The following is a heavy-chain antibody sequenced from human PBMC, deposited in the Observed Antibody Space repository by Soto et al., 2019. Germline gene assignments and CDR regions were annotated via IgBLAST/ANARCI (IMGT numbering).Heavy chain of an antibody. CDR1: GYTFTSYA. Sequence: QVQLVQSGAEVKKPGASVKVSCKASGYTFTSYAMHWVRQAPGQRLEWMGWINAGNGNTKYSQKFQGRVTITRDTSASTAYMELSSLRSEDTAVYYCAREGAAAAPTPDYWGQGTLVTVSS. J-gene: IGHJ4*02. D-gene: IGHD6-13*01. CDR2: INAGNGNT. CDR3: AREGAAAAPTPDY. V-gene: IGHV1-3*01.